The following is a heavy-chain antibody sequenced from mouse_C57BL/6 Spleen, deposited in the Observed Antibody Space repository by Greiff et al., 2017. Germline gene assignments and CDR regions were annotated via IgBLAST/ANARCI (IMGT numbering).Heavy chain of an antibody. D-gene: IGHD3-3*01. V-gene: IGHV5-4*01. Sequence: EVKVEESGGGLVKPGGSLKLSCAASGFTFSSYAMSWVRQTPEKRLEWVATISDGGSYTYYPDNVKGRFTISRDNAKNNLYLQMSHLKSEDTAMYYCARDRRDHYFDYWGQGTTLTVSS. CDR1: GFTFSSYA. CDR2: ISDGGSYT. CDR3: ARDRRDHYFDY. J-gene: IGHJ2*01.